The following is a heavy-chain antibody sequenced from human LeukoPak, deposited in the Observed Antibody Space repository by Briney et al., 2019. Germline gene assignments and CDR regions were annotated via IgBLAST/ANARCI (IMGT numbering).Heavy chain of an antibody. Sequence: ASVKVSCKASGYTFTGYYMHWMRQAPGQGLEWMGWINPNSGGTNYAQRFQGRVTMTRDTSISTAYMELNRLRSDDTAVYYCARGHSPYSGSYGLWGQGTLVTVSS. D-gene: IGHD1-26*01. CDR1: GYTFTGYY. V-gene: IGHV1-2*02. CDR3: ARGHSPYSGSYGL. J-gene: IGHJ4*02. CDR2: INPNSGGT.